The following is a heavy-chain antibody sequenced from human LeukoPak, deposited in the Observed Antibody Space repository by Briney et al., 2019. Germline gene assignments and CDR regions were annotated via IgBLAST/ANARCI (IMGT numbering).Heavy chain of an antibody. J-gene: IGHJ3*02. D-gene: IGHD3-3*01. CDR2: ISSSSSTI. CDR3: ARGYRFLEWSPHDAFDI. V-gene: IGHV3-48*02. Sequence: PGGSLRLSCAASGFTFSSYSMNWVRQAPGKGLEWVSYISSSSSTIYYADSVKGRFTISRDNAKNSLYLQMNSLRDEDTAVYYCARGYRFLEWSPHDAFDIWGQGTMVTVSS. CDR1: GFTFSSYS.